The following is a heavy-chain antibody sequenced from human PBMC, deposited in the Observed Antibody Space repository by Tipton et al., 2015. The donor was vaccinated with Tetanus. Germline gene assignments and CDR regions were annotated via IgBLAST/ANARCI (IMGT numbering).Heavy chain of an antibody. D-gene: IGHD3-22*01. J-gene: IGHJ5*01. V-gene: IGHV4-59*01. Sequence: TLSLTCTVSDGSLGTFYWTWIRQPPGRGLEWIGYISYSGSAKYNPSLKSRLTISVDTSRAQFSLKLRSVTAADTAVYYRAKGAACYYYDLSLPTWGHGTLVTVSS. CDR2: ISYSGSA. CDR1: DGSLGTFY. CDR3: AKGAACYYYDLSLPT.